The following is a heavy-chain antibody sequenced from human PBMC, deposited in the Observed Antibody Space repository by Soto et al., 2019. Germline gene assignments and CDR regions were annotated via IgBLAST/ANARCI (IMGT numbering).Heavy chain of an antibody. CDR1: CGSISSYY. D-gene: IGHD5-12*01. J-gene: IGHJ4*02. V-gene: IGHV4-59*12. CDR2: IYYSGST. CDR3: ARVGRGSGYDGVFDY. Sequence: SETLSLTCTVSCGSISSYYWSWIRQPPGKGLEWIGYIYYSGSTYYNPSLKSRVTISVDTSKNQFSLKLSSVTAADTAVYYCARVGRGSGYDGVFDYWGQGTLVTVSS.